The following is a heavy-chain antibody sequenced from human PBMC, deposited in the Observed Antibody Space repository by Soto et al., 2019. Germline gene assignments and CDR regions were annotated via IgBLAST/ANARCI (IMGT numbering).Heavy chain of an antibody. CDR3: AKQAVVVAATSYYFDY. J-gene: IGHJ4*02. CDR1: GFTFDDYA. CDR2: ISWNSGSI. V-gene: IGHV3-9*01. Sequence: EVQLVESGGGLVQPGRSLRLSCAASGFTFDDYAMHWVRQAPGKGLEWVSGISWNSGSIGYADSVKGRFTISRDNAKNSLYLQMHSLRAEDTALYYCAKQAVVVAATSYYFDYSGQGTLVTASS. D-gene: IGHD2-15*01.